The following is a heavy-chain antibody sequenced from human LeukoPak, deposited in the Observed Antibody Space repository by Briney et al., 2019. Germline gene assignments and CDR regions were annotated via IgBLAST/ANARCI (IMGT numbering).Heavy chain of an antibody. CDR2: IYHSGST. J-gene: IGHJ4*02. D-gene: IGHD6-6*01. CDR1: GASITTYY. Sequence: SETLSLTCTVSGASITTYYWTWNRQPPGKGLEWIGYIYHSGSTNYNPSLKSRVTISLDTSRNQFSLRLSSVTAADTAVYFCAREYSTSSEGDYFDYWGQGSLVTVSS. V-gene: IGHV4-59*01. CDR3: AREYSTSSEGDYFDY.